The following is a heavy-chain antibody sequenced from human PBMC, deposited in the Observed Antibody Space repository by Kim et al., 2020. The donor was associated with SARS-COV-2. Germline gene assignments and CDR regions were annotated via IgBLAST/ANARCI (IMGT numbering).Heavy chain of an antibody. J-gene: IGHJ4*02. CDR3: ARLGHYYDSSGYSDY. CDR2: IYYSGST. Sequence: SETLSLTCTVSGGSISSSSYYWGWIRQPPGKGLEWIGSIYYSGSTYYNPSLKSRVTISVDTSKNQFSLKLSSVTAADTAVYYCARLGHYYDSSGYSDYWGQGTLVTVSS. CDR1: GGSISSSSYY. D-gene: IGHD3-22*01. V-gene: IGHV4-39*01.